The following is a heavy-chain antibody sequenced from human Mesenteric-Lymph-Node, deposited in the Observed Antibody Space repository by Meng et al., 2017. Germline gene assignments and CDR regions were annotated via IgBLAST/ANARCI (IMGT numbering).Heavy chain of an antibody. V-gene: IGHV1-69*06. D-gene: IGHD2-15*01. CDR1: GGSFFSYA. CDR3: ARADELVVAALFDP. Sequence: QVEMVQAGAGGKKPGSSVKTSSKASGGSFFSYAISLGRQAPGQGLEWRVGIIPICGTANYAQTFQGRVTMTADKSTSTAYMELSSLRSEDTAVYYCARADELVVAALFDPWGQGTLVTVSS. J-gene: IGHJ5*02. CDR2: IIPICGTA.